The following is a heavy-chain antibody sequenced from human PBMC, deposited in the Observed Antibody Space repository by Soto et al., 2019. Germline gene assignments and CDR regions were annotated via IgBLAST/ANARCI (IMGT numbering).Heavy chain of an antibody. CDR2: IYYSGST. V-gene: IGHV4-59*01. D-gene: IGHD1-20*01. Sequence: PSETLSLTCTVSGGSISSYYWSWTRQPPGKGLEWIGYIYYSGSTNYNPSLKSRVTISVDTSKNQFSLKLSSVTAADTAVYYCALTTGITGTLWWFDPWGQGTLVTVSS. J-gene: IGHJ5*02. CDR1: GGSISSYY. CDR3: ALTTGITGTLWWFDP.